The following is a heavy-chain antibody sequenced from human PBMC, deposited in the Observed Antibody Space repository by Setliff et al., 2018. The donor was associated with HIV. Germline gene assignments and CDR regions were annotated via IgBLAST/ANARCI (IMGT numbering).Heavy chain of an antibody. J-gene: IGHJ5*02. CDR1: GYSISSGYY. CDR2: IYHSGNT. D-gene: IGHD3-22*01. V-gene: IGHV4-38-2*02. CDR3: AREGTVGDYYDSSGYYYVGVTNWFDP. Sequence: SETLSLTCAVSGYSISSGYYWGWIRQPPGKGLEWIGSIYHSGNTYYNPSLKSRVTISVDTSKNQFSLKLSSVTAADTAVYYCAREGTVGDYYDSSGYYYVGVTNWFDPWGQGTLVTVSS.